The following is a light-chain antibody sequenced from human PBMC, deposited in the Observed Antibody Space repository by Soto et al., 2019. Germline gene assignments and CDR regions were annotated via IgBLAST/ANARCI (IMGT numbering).Light chain of an antibody. CDR1: SSDVGGYNY. CDR3: SSYTSSRTFV. CDR2: DVS. J-gene: IGLJ1*01. V-gene: IGLV2-14*03. Sequence: QSALTQPASVSGSPGQSITISCTGTSSDVGGYNYVSWYQHHPGKAPKLMIYDVSNRPSGDSSRFSGSKSGNTASLTIPGLQAEDEADYFCSSYTSSRTFVFGTGTKLTVL.